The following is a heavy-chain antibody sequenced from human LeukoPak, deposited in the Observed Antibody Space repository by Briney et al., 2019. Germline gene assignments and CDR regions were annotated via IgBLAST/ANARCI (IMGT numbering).Heavy chain of an antibody. Sequence: GGSLRLSCAASGFTFSDYSMHWVRQAPGEGLEWVSTISSTSSYIYSAHSLKGRFTISRDNAKNSLYLQMSTLRAEDTAVYYCARGQLWQTGWFDPWGQGTLVTVSS. D-gene: IGHD5-18*01. CDR1: GFTFSDYS. V-gene: IGHV3-21*01. CDR2: ISSTSSYI. J-gene: IGHJ5*02. CDR3: ARGQLWQTGWFDP.